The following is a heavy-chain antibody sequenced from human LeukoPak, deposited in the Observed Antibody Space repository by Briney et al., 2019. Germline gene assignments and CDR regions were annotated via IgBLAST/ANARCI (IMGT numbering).Heavy chain of an antibody. Sequence: GASVKVSCTTSGGTFSKYTISWVRQAPGQGLEWMGWISAYNGNTNYAQKLQGRVTMTTDTSTSTAYMELRSLRSDDTAVYYCARDRPYGMDVWGQGTTVTVSS. CDR1: GGTFSKYT. J-gene: IGHJ6*02. V-gene: IGHV1-18*01. CDR2: ISAYNGNT. CDR3: ARDRPYGMDV.